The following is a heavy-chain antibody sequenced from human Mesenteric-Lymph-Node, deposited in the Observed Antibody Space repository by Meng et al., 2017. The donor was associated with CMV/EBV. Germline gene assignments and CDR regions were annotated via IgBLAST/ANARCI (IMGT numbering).Heavy chain of an antibody. CDR2: IYSSGSP. J-gene: IGHJ3*02. D-gene: IGHD3-16*01. Sequence: VSVVSSRVSSYFGGWTRQPPGRGLGWIGSIYSSGSPYYNPSLKSRVTISVDTSKNQFSLRLNSVTAADTAVYYCAGLMAGGNGFDIWGQGAMVTVSS. V-gene: IGHV4-39*01. CDR3: AGLMAGGNGFDI. CDR1: VVSSRVSSYF.